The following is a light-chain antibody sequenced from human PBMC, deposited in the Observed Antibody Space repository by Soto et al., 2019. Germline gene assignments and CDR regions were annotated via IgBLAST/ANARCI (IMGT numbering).Light chain of an antibody. V-gene: IGLV2-14*01. J-gene: IGLJ2*01. CDR2: EVT. CDR1: SSDVGGYNY. Sequence: QSALTQPASVSGALGQSITISCTGTSSDVGGYNYVSWYQQHPGKDPKVVIFEVTNRPSGVSSRFSVSKSGNTASLTVSGLQAEDEGDYYCSSYTSSSTVLFGGGTKLTVL. CDR3: SSYTSSSTVL.